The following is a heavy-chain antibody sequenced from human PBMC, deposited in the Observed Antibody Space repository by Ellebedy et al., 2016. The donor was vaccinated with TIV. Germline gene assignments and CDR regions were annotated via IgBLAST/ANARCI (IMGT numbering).Heavy chain of an antibody. CDR2: IYNTGTT. Sequence: MPSETLSLTCSVSDGSISNYFWNRIRQPPGKGLEWIGYIYNTGTTNYSPSLKSRVTISVDTSKNQFSLKLSAVTAADTAVYYCARAVGIPAAGRHYYYYYGLDVWGQGTTVTVSS. V-gene: IGHV4-59*12. J-gene: IGHJ6*02. CDR1: DGSISNYF. D-gene: IGHD6-25*01. CDR3: ARAVGIPAAGRHYYYYYGLDV.